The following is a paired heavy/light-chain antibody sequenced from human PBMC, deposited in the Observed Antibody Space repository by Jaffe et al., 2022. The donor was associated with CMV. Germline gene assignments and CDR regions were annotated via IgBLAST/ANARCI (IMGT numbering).Heavy chain of an antibody. Sequence: EVQLVESGGGLVQPGGSLRLSCAASGFTISTHWMSWVRQAPGKGLEWVAKIKQDGSEKSYVDSVRGRFTISRDNAENSLYLQMSNLRAEDTAIYYCSKDGTGPVGRAVPGGDCWGQGTQVTVSS. D-gene: IGHD6-19*01. V-gene: IGHV3-7*01. CDR3: SKDGTGPVGRAVPGGDC. J-gene: IGHJ4*02. CDR1: GFTISTHW. CDR2: IKQDGSEK.
Light chain of an antibody. V-gene: IGLV2-14*03. CDR3: SSYTSSDTYV. CDR2: DVS. CDR1: SSDVGGYDF. J-gene: IGLJ1*01. Sequence: QSALTQPASVSGSPGQSIAISCTGASSDVGGYDFVSWFQQHPDTAPNLLIYDVSGRPSGVSHRFSGSKSGNTASLTISGLQADDEADYYCSSYTSSDTYVFGTGTKVTVL.